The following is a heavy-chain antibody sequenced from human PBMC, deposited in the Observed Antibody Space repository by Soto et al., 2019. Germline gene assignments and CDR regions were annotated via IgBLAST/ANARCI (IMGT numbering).Heavy chain of an antibody. Sequence: ESGPTLVNPTQTLTLTCTFSGFSLTTSGVSVGWVRQPPGKALEWLGIYYWDDDKRFSPSLKNRLTITKGTSENQVVLTMTNVDPVDTATFYCARLNLSIAAAPGYYYYYMDVWGKGTTVTVSS. CDR2: YYWDDDK. V-gene: IGHV2-5*02. D-gene: IGHD6-13*01. CDR3: ARLNLSIAAAPGYYYYYMDV. CDR1: GFSLTTSGVS. J-gene: IGHJ6*03.